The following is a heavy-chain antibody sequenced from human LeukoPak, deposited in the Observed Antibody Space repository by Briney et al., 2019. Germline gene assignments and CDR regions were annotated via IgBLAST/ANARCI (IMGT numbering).Heavy chain of an antibody. CDR1: GFTFSDYY. Sequence: EGSLRLSCGASGFTFSDYYMSWIRQAPGKGLEWVSYISSSSSYTNYADSVKGRFTISRDNAKNSLYLQMNSLRAEDTAVYYCARDGPYYYDSSGYYLWGQGTLVTVSS. CDR2: ISSSSSYT. D-gene: IGHD3-22*01. CDR3: ARDGPYYYDSSGYYL. V-gene: IGHV3-11*06. J-gene: IGHJ4*02.